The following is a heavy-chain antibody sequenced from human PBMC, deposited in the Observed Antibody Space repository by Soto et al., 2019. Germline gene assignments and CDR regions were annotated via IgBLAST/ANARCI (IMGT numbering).Heavy chain of an antibody. CDR3: ARKVLGSTSSPAWWYFDL. CDR2: ISGGGDRT. CDR1: GFTFINYA. V-gene: IGHV3-23*01. D-gene: IGHD2-2*01. Sequence: EVQLLESGGGLVQPGGSLRLSCVGSGFTFINYAMNWVRQTPGQGLEWVSGISGGGDRTFDADSVKGRFTISRDNSKNTVNLQMNSLRADDTAVYYGARKVLGSTSSPAWWYFDLWGRGTLVTVSS. J-gene: IGHJ2*01.